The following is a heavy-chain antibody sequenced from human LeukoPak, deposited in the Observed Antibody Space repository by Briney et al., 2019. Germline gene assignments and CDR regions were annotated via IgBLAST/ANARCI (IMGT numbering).Heavy chain of an antibody. J-gene: IGHJ4*02. CDR3: ARGLYDSSGYIGRYYFDY. D-gene: IGHD3-22*01. Sequence: PGGSLRLSCVVSGFSVSSSYINWVRQAPGKGLEWVSSISSSSSYIYYADSVKGRFTISRDNAKNSLYLQMNSLRAEDTAVYYCARGLYDSSGYIGRYYFDYWGQGTLVTVSS. CDR2: ISSSSSYI. CDR1: GFSVSSSY. V-gene: IGHV3-21*01.